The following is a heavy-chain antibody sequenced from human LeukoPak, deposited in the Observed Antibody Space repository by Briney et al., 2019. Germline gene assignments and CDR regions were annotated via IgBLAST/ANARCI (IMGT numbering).Heavy chain of an antibody. D-gene: IGHD3-16*01. Sequence: GWSLRLSCAASGFTVSDNYMTWVRQAPGKGLEWVSTVPGSGSSTSYADSVQGRFTISRDNSKNTLYLQMNSLRAEDTAVYYCAKDLKAVLFAYFDYWGQGALVTVSS. V-gene: IGHV3-23*01. J-gene: IGHJ4*02. CDR3: AKDLKAVLFAYFDY. CDR1: GFTVSDNY. CDR2: VPGSGSST.